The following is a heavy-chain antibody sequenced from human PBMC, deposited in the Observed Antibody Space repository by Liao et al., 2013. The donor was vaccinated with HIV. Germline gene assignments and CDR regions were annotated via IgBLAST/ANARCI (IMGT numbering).Heavy chain of an antibody. J-gene: IGHJ6*03. CDR3: ARGQYGGRPDLYHYFYYLDV. CDR1: GGPFSGYY. D-gene: IGHD4-23*01. CDR2: INQGGSV. V-gene: IGHV4-34*02. Sequence: QVQLQQWGAGLLKPSETLSLICAVYGGPFSGYYWAWIRQSPGRGLEWIGEINQGGSVNYSPSLNSRVTLSVDTSKKQFSLRLKSVTAADTAIYYCARGQYGGRPDLYHYFYYLDVWGKGTMVTVSS.